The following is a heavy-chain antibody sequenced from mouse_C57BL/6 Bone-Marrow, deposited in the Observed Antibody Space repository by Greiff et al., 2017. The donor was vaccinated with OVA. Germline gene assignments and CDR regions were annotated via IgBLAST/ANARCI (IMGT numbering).Heavy chain of an antibody. J-gene: IGHJ3*01. D-gene: IGHD1-1*01. CDR3: ARADYYGSSLAY. CDR1: GFTFSSYA. V-gene: IGHV5-4*01. Sequence: EVQVVESGGGLVKPGGSLKLSCAASGFTFSSYAMSWVRQTPEKRLEWVATISDGGSYTYYPDNVKGRFTISRDNAKNNLYLQMSHLKSEDTAMYYCARADYYGSSLAYWGLGTLVTVSA. CDR2: ISDGGSYT.